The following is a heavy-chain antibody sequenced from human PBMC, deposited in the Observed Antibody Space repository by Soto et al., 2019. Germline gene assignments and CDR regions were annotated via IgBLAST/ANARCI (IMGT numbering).Heavy chain of an antibody. Sequence: QVQVQQWGAGLLKPSETLSLTCAVYGGSFIGYYWSWIRQPPGKGLEWIGEINHSGSTNYNPSLKSRVTISADTSKNQFSLKLSSVTAADTAVYYCARTGYSSGWYKAAFDIWGQGTMVTVSS. CDR1: GGSFIGYY. D-gene: IGHD6-19*01. CDR2: INHSGST. CDR3: ARTGYSSGWYKAAFDI. J-gene: IGHJ3*02. V-gene: IGHV4-34*01.